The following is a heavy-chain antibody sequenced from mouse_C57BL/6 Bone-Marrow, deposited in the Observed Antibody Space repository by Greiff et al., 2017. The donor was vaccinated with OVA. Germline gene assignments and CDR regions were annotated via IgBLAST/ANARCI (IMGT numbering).Heavy chain of an antibody. J-gene: IGHJ4*01. CDR3: ARDVGYYAMDY. CDR2: ISYDGSN. V-gene: IGHV3-6*01. Sequence: ESGPGLVKPSQSLSLTCSVTGYSITSGYYWNWIRQFPGNKLEWMGYISYDGSNNYNPSLKNRISITRDTSKNQFFLKLNSVTTEDTATYYCARDVGYYAMDYWGQGTSVTVSS. CDR1: GYSITSGYY.